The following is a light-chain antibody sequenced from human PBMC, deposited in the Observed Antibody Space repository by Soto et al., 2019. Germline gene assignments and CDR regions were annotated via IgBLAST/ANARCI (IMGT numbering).Light chain of an antibody. J-gene: IGKJ4*01. V-gene: IGKV3-20*01. CDR1: QSFRSSY. Sequence: EIVLTQSPGTLSLSPGERATLSCRASQSFRSSYLAWYQQKPGQAPRLLIYGASSSATGIPDRFSGSGSGTDFNLTISRLEPEDFAVYYCQQYGSSPLTFGGGTKVEIK. CDR3: QQYGSSPLT. CDR2: GAS.